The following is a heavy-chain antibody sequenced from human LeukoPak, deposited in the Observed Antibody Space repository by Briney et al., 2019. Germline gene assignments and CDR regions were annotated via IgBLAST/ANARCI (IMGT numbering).Heavy chain of an antibody. D-gene: IGHD2-2*01. V-gene: IGHV1-8*01. Sequence: AASVKVSRKASGYTFTSYDINWVRQATGQGLEWMGWMNPNSGNTGYAQKFQGRVTMTRNTSISTAYMELSSLRSEDTAVYYCARGYCSSTSCPEEAFDIWGQGTMVTVSS. CDR2: MNPNSGNT. CDR3: ARGYCSSTSCPEEAFDI. CDR1: GYTFTSYD. J-gene: IGHJ3*02.